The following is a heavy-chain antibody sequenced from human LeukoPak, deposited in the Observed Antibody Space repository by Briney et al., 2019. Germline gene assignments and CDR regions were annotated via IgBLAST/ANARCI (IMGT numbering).Heavy chain of an antibody. CDR1: GGSISSYY. Sequence: SETLSLTCTVSGGSISSYYWSWIRQPPGKGLEWIGYIYYSGSTNYNPSLKSRATISVDTSKNQFSLKLSSVTAADTAVYYCARQSDTAGYYGMDVWGQGTAVTVSS. CDR3: ARQSDTAGYYGMDV. D-gene: IGHD5-18*01. CDR2: IYYSGST. V-gene: IGHV4-59*08. J-gene: IGHJ6*02.